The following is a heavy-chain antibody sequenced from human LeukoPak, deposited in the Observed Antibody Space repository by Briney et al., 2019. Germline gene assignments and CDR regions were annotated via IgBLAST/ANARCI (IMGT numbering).Heavy chain of an antibody. D-gene: IGHD2-2*01. CDR3: AKVDSPGVTSFYYYYYYMDV. J-gene: IGHJ6*03. Sequence: GGSLRLSCAASGFTFSSYGMHWVRQAPGKGLEWVAFIRYDGSNKYYADSVKGRFTISRDNSKNTLYLQMNSLRAEDTAVYYCAKVDSPGVTSFYYYYYYMDVWGKGTTVTVSS. CDR1: GFTFSSYG. CDR2: IRYDGSNK. V-gene: IGHV3-30*02.